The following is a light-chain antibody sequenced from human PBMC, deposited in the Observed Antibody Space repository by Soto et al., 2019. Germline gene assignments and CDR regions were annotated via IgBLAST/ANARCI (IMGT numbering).Light chain of an antibody. J-gene: IGLJ1*01. CDR2: EVS. Sequence: ELTQPPSATGAPRQALTISSTETSSDVGGYNYVSWYQQHPGKAPKLMIYEVSKRPSGVPDRFSGSKSGNTASLTVSGLQAEDEADYYCSSYAGSNNLDVFGTGTKVTVL. CDR1: SSDVGGYNY. V-gene: IGLV2-8*01. CDR3: SSYAGSNNLDV.